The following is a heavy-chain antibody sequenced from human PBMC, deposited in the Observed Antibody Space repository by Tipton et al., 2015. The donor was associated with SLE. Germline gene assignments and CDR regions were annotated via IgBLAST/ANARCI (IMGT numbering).Heavy chain of an antibody. CDR1: GGSIRSYY. V-gene: IGHV4-59*01. CDR2: IDYTRGM. CDR3: ARVVYSFSDAFDI. D-gene: IGHD6-13*01. J-gene: IGHJ3*02. Sequence: TLSLTCTVSGGSIRSYYWSWIRQPPGKRLEWIGYIDYTRGMKYHPSLESRVTISLDTSKNQFSLKLSSVTAADTAMYYCARVVYSFSDAFDIWGQGTLVTVSS.